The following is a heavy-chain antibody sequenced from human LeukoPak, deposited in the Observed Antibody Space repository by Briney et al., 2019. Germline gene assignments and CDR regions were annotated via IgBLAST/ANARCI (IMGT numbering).Heavy chain of an antibody. CDR1: GFTFDDYT. CDR3: ARTTTWAYYYMDV. V-gene: IGHV3-43*01. CDR2: ISWDGGST. D-gene: IGHD2/OR15-2a*01. J-gene: IGHJ6*03. Sequence: GGSLRLSCAASGFTFDDYTMHWVRQAPGKGLEWVSLISWDGGSTYYADSVKGRFTISRDNAKNSLYLQMNSLRAEDTAVYYCARTTTWAYYYMDVWGKGTTVTVSS.